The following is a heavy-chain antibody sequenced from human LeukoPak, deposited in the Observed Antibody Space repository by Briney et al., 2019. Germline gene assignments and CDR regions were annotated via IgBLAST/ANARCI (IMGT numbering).Heavy chain of an antibody. D-gene: IGHD4-17*01. CDR1: GFTFSSYE. J-gene: IGHJ3*02. CDR3: ARDSYGDYAGVCAFDI. Sequence: GGSLRLSCAASGFTFSSYEMNWVRQAPGKGLECISYISSSGTTIYYADSVKGRLTISRDNAENSLYLQMNSLRAEDTAVYYCARDSYGDYAGVCAFDIWGQGAMVTVSS. V-gene: IGHV3-48*03. CDR2: ISSSGTTI.